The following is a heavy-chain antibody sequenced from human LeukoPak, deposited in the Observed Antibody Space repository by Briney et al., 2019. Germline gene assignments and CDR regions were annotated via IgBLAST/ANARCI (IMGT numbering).Heavy chain of an antibody. D-gene: IGHD2-2*01. CDR2: ISYDSAIK. CDR1: GFTLSTDS. CDR3: AKGGGIVVVPAAIY. V-gene: IGHV3-23*01. J-gene: IGHJ4*02. Sequence: PGGSLRLSCAASGFTLSTDSMNWVRQAPGKGLEWISYISYDSAIKYYADSVKGRFTISRDNSKNTLYMQMNSLRAEDTAIYYCAKGGGIVVVPAAIYWGQGTLVTVSS.